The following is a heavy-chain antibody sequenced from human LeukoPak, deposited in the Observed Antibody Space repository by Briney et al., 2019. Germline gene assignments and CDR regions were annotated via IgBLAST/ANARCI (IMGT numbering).Heavy chain of an antibody. CDR3: ARNFPTVVTSFDY. D-gene: IGHD4-23*01. J-gene: IGHJ4*02. Sequence: GGSLRLSCAAAGFTVRTNYMSWVRQAPGKGLEWVSVIYSGSSTYYADSVKDRFTISRDNSKNTLFLQMNRLRAEDTAVYYCARNFPTVVTSFDYWGQGTLVTVSS. V-gene: IGHV3-66*01. CDR2: IYSGSST. CDR1: GFTVRTNY.